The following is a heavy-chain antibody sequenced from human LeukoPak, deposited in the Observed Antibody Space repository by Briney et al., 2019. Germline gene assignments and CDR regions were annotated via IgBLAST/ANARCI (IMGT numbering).Heavy chain of an antibody. D-gene: IGHD1-26*01. CDR3: ARPNGRELFAFDI. V-gene: IGHV4-39*01. Sequence: SGTLSPTCAVSGGSISRSNYHWGWIRQSPGKGLEWIGSIYYSGGTYYNPSLKSRVTISVDTSKNQFSLNLSSVTAADTAVYYCARPNGRELFAFDIWGQGTMVTVSS. CDR1: GGSISRSNYH. CDR2: IYYSGGT. J-gene: IGHJ3*02.